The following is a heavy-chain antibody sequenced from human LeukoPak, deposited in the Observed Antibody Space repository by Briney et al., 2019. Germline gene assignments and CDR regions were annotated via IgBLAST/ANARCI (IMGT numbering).Heavy chain of an antibody. Sequence: ASVKVSCKASGYTFTGYYMHWVRQAPGQGLEWMGWINPNSGGTNYAQKFQGRVTTTRDTSISTAYMELSRLRSDDTAVYYCARGPRRVPAAILAFDYWGQGTLVTVSS. V-gene: IGHV1-2*02. CDR2: INPNSGGT. CDR3: ARGPRRVPAAILAFDY. D-gene: IGHD2-2*02. J-gene: IGHJ4*02. CDR1: GYTFTGYY.